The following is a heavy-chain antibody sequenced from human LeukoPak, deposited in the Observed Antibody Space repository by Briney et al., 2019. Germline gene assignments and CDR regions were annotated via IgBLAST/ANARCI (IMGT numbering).Heavy chain of an antibody. CDR1: GFTFSTYA. J-gene: IGHJ4*02. V-gene: IGHV3-23*01. CDR2: LSPSGGTT. Sequence: GGSLRLSCAASGFTFSTYAMSWVRQAPGKGLDWVSSLSPSGGTTHYADSVKGRFTISRDNSKNTLYLEMNSLRAEDTAVYYCAKVEKGQWLVSGYFDYWGQGTLVTVSS. CDR3: AKVEKGQWLVSGYFDY. D-gene: IGHD6-19*01.